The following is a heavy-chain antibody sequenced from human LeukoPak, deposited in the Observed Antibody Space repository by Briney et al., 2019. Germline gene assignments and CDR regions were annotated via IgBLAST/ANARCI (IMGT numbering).Heavy chain of an antibody. J-gene: IGHJ4*02. CDR2: INPSGGST. Sequence: ASVKVSYKASGYTFTSYYMHWVRQAPGQGLEWMGIINPSGGSTSYAQKFQGRVTMTRDTSTSTVYMELSSLRSEDTAVYYCARGESNYDILTGYLDYWGQGTLVTVSS. V-gene: IGHV1-46*03. CDR3: ARGESNYDILTGYLDY. D-gene: IGHD3-9*01. CDR1: GYTFTSYY.